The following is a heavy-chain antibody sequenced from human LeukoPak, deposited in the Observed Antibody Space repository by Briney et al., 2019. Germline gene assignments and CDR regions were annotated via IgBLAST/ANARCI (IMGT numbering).Heavy chain of an antibody. CDR3: ATIVAVAGRVGY. Sequence: ASEKVSCKVSGYTLTELSMHWVRQAPGKGLEWMGGFDPEDGETIYAQKFQGRVTMTEDTSTDTAYMELSSLRSEDTAVYYCATIVAVAGRVGYWGQGTLVTVSS. V-gene: IGHV1-24*01. CDR2: FDPEDGET. D-gene: IGHD6-19*01. J-gene: IGHJ4*02. CDR1: GYTLTELS.